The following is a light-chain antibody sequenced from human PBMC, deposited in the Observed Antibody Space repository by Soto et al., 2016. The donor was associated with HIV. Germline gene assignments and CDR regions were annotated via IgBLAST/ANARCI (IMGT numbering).Light chain of an antibody. J-gene: IGKJ5*01. Sequence: DIQLTQSPSFLSASVGDRVTITCRASQGVSTYLAWYQQKPGKAPKPLIYGASTLQSGVPSRFSGSGPGTEFTLTISSLQPEDFATYYCQQVXSYPPITFGQGTRLEIK. CDR1: QGVSTY. CDR2: GAS. V-gene: IGKV1-9*01. CDR3: QQVXSYPPIT.